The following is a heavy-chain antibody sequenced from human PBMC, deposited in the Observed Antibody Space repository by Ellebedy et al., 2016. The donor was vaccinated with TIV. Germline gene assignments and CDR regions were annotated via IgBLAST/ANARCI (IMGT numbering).Heavy chain of an antibody. V-gene: IGHV3-30*03. D-gene: IGHD3-10*01. J-gene: IGHJ4*02. CDR3: ARGGSSGSSDY. CDR2: ISSDGSNK. CDR1: GFTFRSHG. Sequence: GGSLRPSXVASGFTFRSHGIYWVRQAPGTGLELVAGISSDGSNKYYADSVKGRFTISRDNSKNTLYLQMNSLRTDDMAVYYCARGGSSGSSDYWGQGTLVTVSS.